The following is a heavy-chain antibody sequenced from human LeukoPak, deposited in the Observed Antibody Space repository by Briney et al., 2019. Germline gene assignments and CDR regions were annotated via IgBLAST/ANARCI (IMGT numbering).Heavy chain of an antibody. CDR3: ARRGLPDV. J-gene: IGHJ6*03. CDR2: VSAVSNYI. Sequence: KSGGSLRLSCAASGFTFSAYTMAWVRQAPGRGLEWVSSVSAVSNYIYYADSVKGRFTISRDNAKNSLYLQMNSLRVEDTAVYYCARRGLPDVWGKGTTVTVSS. V-gene: IGHV3-21*01. CDR1: GFTFSAYT. D-gene: IGHD2-15*01.